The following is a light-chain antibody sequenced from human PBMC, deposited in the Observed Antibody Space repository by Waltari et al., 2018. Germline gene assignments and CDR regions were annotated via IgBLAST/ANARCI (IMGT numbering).Light chain of an antibody. J-gene: IGLJ3*02. CDR2: RES. CDR1: NMASKR. CDR3: QVWDNSSDHVV. Sequence: SYVLSQPPSVSVAPGQTARVTCGGNNMASKRVNWYQQKPGPALVLVGYRESLRPSGIPGRFSGSNSGNTATLSISRVEAGDEADYYCQVWDNSSDHVVFGGGTTVTVL. V-gene: IGLV3-21*02.